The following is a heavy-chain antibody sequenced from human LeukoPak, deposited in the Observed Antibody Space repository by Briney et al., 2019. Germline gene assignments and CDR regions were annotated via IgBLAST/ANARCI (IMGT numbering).Heavy chain of an antibody. Sequence: GGSLRLSCAASGFTVSSNYMSWVRQAPGKGLEWVSVIYSGGSTYYADSVKGRFTISRDNSKNTLYLQMNSLRAEDTAVYYCAREGFVGSSWNIVDYWGQGTLVTVSS. D-gene: IGHD6-13*01. J-gene: IGHJ4*02. CDR2: IYSGGST. CDR1: GFTVSSNY. CDR3: AREGFVGSSWNIVDY. V-gene: IGHV3-66*01.